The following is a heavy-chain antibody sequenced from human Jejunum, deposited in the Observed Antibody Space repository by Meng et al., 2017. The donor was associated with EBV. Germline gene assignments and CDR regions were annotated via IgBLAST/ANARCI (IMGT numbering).Heavy chain of an antibody. V-gene: IGHV1-2*06. CDR1: RSSSTGYV. Sequence: VQRAQAGCGVKQRGASVRGSCKTSRSSSTGYVLPWVRQAPGQGLEWMGRINPNNGDIDFAHRFHGRVTMTRDTSISTAYMEMSGLRSDDTAVYFCARDPSRHCNGGSCYPDFWGQGTLVTVSS. CDR2: INPNNGDI. D-gene: IGHD2-15*01. J-gene: IGHJ4*02. CDR3: ARDPSRHCNGGSCYPDF.